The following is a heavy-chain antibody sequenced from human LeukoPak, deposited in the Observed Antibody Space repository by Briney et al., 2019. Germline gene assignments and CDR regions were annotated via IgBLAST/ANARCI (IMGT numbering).Heavy chain of an antibody. V-gene: IGHV3-15*01. Sequence: GGSLRLSCAASGFTFSFAWMTWVRQAPGKGLEWVGYIKNKTDGETTDYAAPVKGRFIISRDDSKNTMYLQMNSLRTEDPAVYYCARGFCSSTNCYQGPFDFWGQGTLVTVSS. J-gene: IGHJ4*02. CDR1: GFTFSFAW. CDR2: IKNKTDGETT. CDR3: ARGFCSSTNCYQGPFDF. D-gene: IGHD2-2*01.